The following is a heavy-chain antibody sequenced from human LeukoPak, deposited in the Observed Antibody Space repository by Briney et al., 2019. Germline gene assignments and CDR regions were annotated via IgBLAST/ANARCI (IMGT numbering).Heavy chain of an antibody. V-gene: IGHV4-39*01. CDR3: ARHIRLMITFGGTIKRGRFDP. CDR1: GGSISSSSYY. J-gene: IGHJ5*02. D-gene: IGHD3-16*01. Sequence: PSETLSLTCTVSGGSISSSSYYWGWIRQPPGKGLEWIGEINHSGSTNYNPSLKSRVTISVDTSKNQFSLKLSSVTAADTAVYYCARHIRLMITFGGTIKRGRFDPWGQGTLVTVSS. CDR2: INHSGST.